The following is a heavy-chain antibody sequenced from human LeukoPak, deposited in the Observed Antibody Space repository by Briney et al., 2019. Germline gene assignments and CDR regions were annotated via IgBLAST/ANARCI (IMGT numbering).Heavy chain of an antibody. D-gene: IGHD3-10*01. V-gene: IGHV4-39*01. Sequence: SETLSLTCAVSGGSISSSSYSWGWIRQPPGKGLEWIGSIYFTGSTYYNPSLKSRVTISVDTSKNQFSLNLSSVTAADTAVYHCASDRNGGPDYWGQGTLVTVTS. CDR1: GGSISSSSYS. CDR3: ASDRNGGPDY. J-gene: IGHJ4*02. CDR2: IYFTGST.